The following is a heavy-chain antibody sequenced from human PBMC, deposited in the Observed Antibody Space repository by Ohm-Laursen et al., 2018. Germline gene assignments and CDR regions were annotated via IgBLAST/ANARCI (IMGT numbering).Heavy chain of an antibody. V-gene: IGHV1-69*06. J-gene: IGHJ4*02. CDR3: ARASPPNYCSGGSCYSGAVDY. CDR2: IIPIFGTA. D-gene: IGHD2-15*01. Sequence: ASVKVSCKASGYTFTGYYMHWVRQAPGQGLEWMGGIIPIFGTANYAQKFQGRVTITADKSTSTAYMELSSLRSEDTAVYYCARASPPNYCSGGSCYSGAVDYWGQGTLVTVSS. CDR1: GYTFTGYY.